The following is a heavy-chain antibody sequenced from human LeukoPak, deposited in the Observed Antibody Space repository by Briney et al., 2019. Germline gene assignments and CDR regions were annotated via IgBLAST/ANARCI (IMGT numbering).Heavy chain of an antibody. V-gene: IGHV3-30*03. J-gene: IGHJ4*02. CDR2: ISYDGSNK. CDR1: GFTFSSYG. Sequence: GSLRLSCAASGFTFSSYGMHWVRQAPGKGLEWVAVISYDGSNKYYADSVKGRFTISRDNSKNTLYLQMNSLRAEDTAVYYCARYCSGGSCYRGDYWGQGTLVTVSS. D-gene: IGHD2-15*01. CDR3: ARYCSGGSCYRGDY.